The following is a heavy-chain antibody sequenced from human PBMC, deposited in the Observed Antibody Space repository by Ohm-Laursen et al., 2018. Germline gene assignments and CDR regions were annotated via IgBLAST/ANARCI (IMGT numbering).Heavy chain of an antibody. CDR2: ISGSGDYT. CDR1: GFLFGSYA. D-gene: IGHD3-10*01. Sequence: SLRLSCAASGFLFGSYAMTWVRQAPGKGLEWVSTISGSGDYTYYADSVKGRFTLSRDNFKNTLYLQMSSQRVTDTAVYYCANHFSNIYYRNTFDMWGQGTMVTVSS. V-gene: IGHV3-23*01. CDR3: ANHFSNIYYRNTFDM. J-gene: IGHJ3*02.